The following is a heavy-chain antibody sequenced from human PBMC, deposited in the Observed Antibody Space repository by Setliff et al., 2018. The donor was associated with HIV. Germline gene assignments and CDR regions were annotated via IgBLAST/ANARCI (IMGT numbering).Heavy chain of an antibody. CDR1: GFTFFDYA. CDR3: TRSHSTRDAFDI. V-gene: IGHV3-21*01. Sequence: SLRLSCAASGFTFFDYALNWVRQAPGKGLEWVSSISSSGSYIYYADSVKGRFTISRDHATSALYLHMDSLRAEDTALYYCTRSHSTRDAFDIWGQGTMVTVSS. J-gene: IGHJ3*02. D-gene: IGHD2-2*01. CDR2: ISSSGSYI.